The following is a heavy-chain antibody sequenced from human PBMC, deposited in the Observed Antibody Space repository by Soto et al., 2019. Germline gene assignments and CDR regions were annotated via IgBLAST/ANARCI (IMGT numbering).Heavy chain of an antibody. Sequence: GGSLRLSCVVAGFILSLSDIQWVRQATSTGVEGVAVISADVNSENYADSVKGRFTVPRENSKNTVYLQMDSLRAEDTALYHCVKEAEYGGNHWGHWRQGTLVAVAS. CDR1: GFILSLSD. J-gene: IGHJ4*02. CDR3: VKEAEYGGNHWGH. CDR2: ISADVNSE. D-gene: IGHD2-15*01. V-gene: IGHV3-30*18.